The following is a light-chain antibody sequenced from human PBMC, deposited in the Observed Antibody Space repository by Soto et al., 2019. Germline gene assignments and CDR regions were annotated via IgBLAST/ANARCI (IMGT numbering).Light chain of an antibody. CDR2: DAS. CDR1: QSISSW. CDR3: QQYNSYSVT. V-gene: IGKV1-5*01. Sequence: DIQMTQSPSTLSASVGDRVTITCRASQSISSWLAWYQQKPGKAPKLLIYDASSLASGVPSRFSGSGSGTDFTLTISSLEPDDFATYYCQQYNSYSVTFGQGTKVEIK. J-gene: IGKJ1*01.